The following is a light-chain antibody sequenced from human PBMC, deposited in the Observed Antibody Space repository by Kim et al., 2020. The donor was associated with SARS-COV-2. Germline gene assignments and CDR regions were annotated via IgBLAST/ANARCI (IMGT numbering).Light chain of an antibody. Sequence: EIVLTQSPGTLSLSPGESAALFCRASQSVSRSLVWYQQKPGQTPRRLIYGAFNRTTGIPDRFSGGGGSGTDFTLTISRLEPEDFAVYYCQQYATSPALTFGGGTKVDIK. CDR1: QSVSRS. V-gene: IGKV3-20*01. J-gene: IGKJ4*01. CDR3: QQYATSPALT. CDR2: GAF.